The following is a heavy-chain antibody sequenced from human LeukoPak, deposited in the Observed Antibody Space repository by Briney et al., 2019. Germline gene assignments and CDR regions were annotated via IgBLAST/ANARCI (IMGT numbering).Heavy chain of an antibody. D-gene: IGHD6-6*01. J-gene: IGHJ6*02. V-gene: IGHV3-7*05. Sequence: PGGSLRLSCAASGXTFSSYWMSWVRQAPGKGLEWVANIKQDGSEKYYVDSVKGRFTISRDNAKNSLYLQMNSLRAEDTAVYYCARYSSSRDYYYGMDVWGQGTTVTVSS. CDR1: GXTFSSYW. CDR2: IKQDGSEK. CDR3: ARYSSSRDYYYGMDV.